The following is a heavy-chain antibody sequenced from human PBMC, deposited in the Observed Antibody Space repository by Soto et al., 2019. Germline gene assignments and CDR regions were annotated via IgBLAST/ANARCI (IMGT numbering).Heavy chain of an antibody. CDR1: GASITGGGYY. CDR2: VYYSGST. V-gene: IGHV4-31*03. CDR3: AREFSNYYDRSGYYRGYGAFDI. J-gene: IGHJ3*02. Sequence: PSETLSLTCTVSGASITGGGYYWSWIRHHPEKGLRWIGYVYYSGSTYYNPSLKSRLTISVDTSKNQFSLKLSSVTAADTAVYYCAREFSNYYDRSGYYRGYGAFDIWGQGTMVTVS. D-gene: IGHD3-22*01.